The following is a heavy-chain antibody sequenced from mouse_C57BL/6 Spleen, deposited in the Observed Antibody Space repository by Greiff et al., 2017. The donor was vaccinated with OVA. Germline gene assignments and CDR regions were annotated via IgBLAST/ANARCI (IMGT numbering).Heavy chain of an antibody. D-gene: IGHD1-1*01. CDR2: SRNKANDYTT. J-gene: IGHJ3*01. CDR3: ARDSYYYGMGFAY. Sequence: EVQVVESGGGLVQSGRSLRLSCATSGFTFSDFYMEWVRQAPGKGLEWIAASRNKANDYTTEYSASVKGRFIVSRDTSQSILYLQMNALRAEDTAIYYCARDSYYYGMGFAYWGQGTLVTVSA. V-gene: IGHV7-1*01. CDR1: GFTFSDFY.